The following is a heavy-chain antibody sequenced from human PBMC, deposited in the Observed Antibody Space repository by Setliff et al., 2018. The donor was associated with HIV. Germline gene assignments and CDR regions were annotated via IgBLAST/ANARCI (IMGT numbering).Heavy chain of an antibody. D-gene: IGHD3-10*01. Sequence: PSETLSLTCTVYGDSISSDNYYWSWIRQPAGKGLEWIGRIDTSGSNNYTPSLKSRVTISIDKSKNRFSLKLSSVTAAATAVYYCARGLPFPFRGEIPASWFDPWGQGTLVTVSS. J-gene: IGHJ5*02. V-gene: IGHV4-61*02. CDR1: GDSISSDNYY. CDR2: IDTSGSN. CDR3: ARGLPFPFRGEIPASWFDP.